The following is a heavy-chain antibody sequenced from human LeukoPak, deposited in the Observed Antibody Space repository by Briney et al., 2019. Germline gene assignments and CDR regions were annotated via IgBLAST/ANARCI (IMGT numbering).Heavy chain of an antibody. CDR2: IYYSGST. Sequence: SETLSLTCSVSGGSISSYYWSWIRQPPGKGLEWIGYIYYSGSTNYNPSLKSRVTISVDTSKNQFSLKLSSVTAADTAVYYCARAGSAYPRYWGQGTLVTVSS. CDR3: ARAGSAYPRY. D-gene: IGHD3-16*01. J-gene: IGHJ4*02. CDR1: GGSISSYY. V-gene: IGHV4-59*01.